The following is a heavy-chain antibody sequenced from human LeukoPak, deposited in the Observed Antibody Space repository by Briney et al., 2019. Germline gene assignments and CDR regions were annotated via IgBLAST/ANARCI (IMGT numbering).Heavy chain of an antibody. CDR3: CGDVSGRYWGQFDS. J-gene: IGHJ5*01. D-gene: IGHD3-10*01. CDR2: IIPFFSSP. CDR1: GYNFSTHR. V-gene: IGHV1-69*05. Sequence: SVQLSRTASGYNFSTHRMISVREAPGQGLEWMGGIIPFFSSPLYEQRFQGTVTIRTELSTDSAYMEASSLRSGNTAVYYCCGDVSGRYWGQFDSWGQGTLVTVSS.